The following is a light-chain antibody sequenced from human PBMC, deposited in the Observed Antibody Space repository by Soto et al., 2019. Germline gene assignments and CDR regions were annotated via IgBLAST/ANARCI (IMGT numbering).Light chain of an antibody. V-gene: IGKV1-39*01. CDR2: AAS. Sequence: DIQMTQSPSSLSASVGDRVIITCRTSQSISNYLNWYQHKPGKAPKVLISAASSLQSGVPSRFSGSGSGTDFTLTISSLQPEDFATYYCQQSYSTPTWTFGQGTKVDIK. CDR3: QQSYSTPTWT. J-gene: IGKJ1*01. CDR1: QSISNY.